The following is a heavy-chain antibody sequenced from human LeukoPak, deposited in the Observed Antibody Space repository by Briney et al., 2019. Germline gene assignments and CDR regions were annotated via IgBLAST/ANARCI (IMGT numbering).Heavy chain of an antibody. CDR1: GGSISSGSYY. V-gene: IGHV4-61*02. CDR2: IYTSGST. Sequence: SSQTLSLTCTVSGGSISSGSYYWNWIRQPAGKGLEWIGGIYTSGSTNYNPSLKSRVTISVDTSKNQFSLKLRSVTAADTAVYYCARGCSSTSCSLQHWGQGTLVTVSS. J-gene: IGHJ1*01. CDR3: ARGCSSTSCSLQH. D-gene: IGHD2-2*01.